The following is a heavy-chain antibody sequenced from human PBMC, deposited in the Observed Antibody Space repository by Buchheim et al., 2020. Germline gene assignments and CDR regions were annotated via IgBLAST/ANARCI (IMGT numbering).Heavy chain of an antibody. D-gene: IGHD6-13*01. CDR3: ARSSSSSWYRRPGFDP. CDR2: INHSGST. CDR1: GGSFSGYY. V-gene: IGHV4-34*01. Sequence: QVQLQQWGAGLLKPSETLSLTCAVYGGSFSGYYWSWIRQPPGKGLEWIGEINHSGSTNYNPSLKSRVTISVDTPKNQFSLKLSSVTAADTAVYYCARSSSSSWYRRPGFDPWGQGTL. J-gene: IGHJ5*02.